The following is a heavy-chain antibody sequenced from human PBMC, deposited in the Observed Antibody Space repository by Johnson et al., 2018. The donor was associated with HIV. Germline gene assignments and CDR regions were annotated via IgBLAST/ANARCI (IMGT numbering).Heavy chain of an antibody. Sequence: EVQLVESGGGLVQPGGSLRLSCAASGFTFSSYWMSSVRQAPGKGLAWVANIKQDGSEKYYVDSVKGRFTNSRDNAKNSLHLQMNSLRAEDTDVYYCARDLGSSGYDALDSWGQGTMVTVSS. D-gene: IGHD3-22*01. J-gene: IGHJ3*02. CDR3: ARDLGSSGYDALDS. CDR2: IKQDGSEK. V-gene: IGHV3-7*01. CDR1: GFTFSSYW.